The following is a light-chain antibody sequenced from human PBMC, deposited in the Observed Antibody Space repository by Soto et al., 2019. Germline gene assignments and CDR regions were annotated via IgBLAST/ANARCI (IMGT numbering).Light chain of an antibody. J-gene: IGKJ2*01. CDR3: QQYDTSPRT. V-gene: IGKV3-20*01. CDR2: GTS. Sequence: DIVLTQSPGTLSLSPGERATLSCRASQDVSSSYLAWYQQKLGQAPRLLMYGTSNRATGIPDRFSGSGSGTDFTLTISRLEAEDFAVYYCQQYDTSPRTFGQGTKVDIK. CDR1: QDVSSSY.